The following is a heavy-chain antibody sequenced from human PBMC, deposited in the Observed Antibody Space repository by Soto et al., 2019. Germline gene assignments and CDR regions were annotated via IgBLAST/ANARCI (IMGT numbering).Heavy chain of an antibody. D-gene: IGHD4-17*01. V-gene: IGHV3-21*01. CDR3: ARWGSSPYGDYGFDY. J-gene: IGHJ4*02. CDR2: ISSSSSYI. CDR1: GFTFSSYS. Sequence: GGSLRLSCAASGFTFSSYSMNWVRQAPGKGLEWVSSISSSSSYIYYADSVKGRFTISRDNAKNSLYLQMNSLRAEDTAVYYCARWGSSPYGDYGFDYWGQGTLVTVSS.